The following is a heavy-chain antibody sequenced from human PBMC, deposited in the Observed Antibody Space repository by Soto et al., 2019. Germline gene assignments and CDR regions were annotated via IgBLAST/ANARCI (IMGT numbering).Heavy chain of an antibody. V-gene: IGHV3-73*02. CDR3: TRAPRDIAVAGTGNY. CDR1: GFTFRGSA. J-gene: IGHJ4*02. Sequence: EVQLVESGGGLVQPGGSLKLSCAASGFTFRGSAMHWVRQASGKGLEWVGRIRSKANSYATAYAASVKGRFTISRDDSKNTAYLQMNSLKTEDTAVYYCTRAPRDIAVAGTGNYWGQGTLVTVSS. CDR2: IRSKANSYAT. D-gene: IGHD6-19*01.